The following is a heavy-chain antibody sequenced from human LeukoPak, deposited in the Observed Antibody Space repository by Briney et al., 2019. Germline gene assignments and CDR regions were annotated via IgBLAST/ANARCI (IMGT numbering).Heavy chain of an antibody. V-gene: IGHV1-18*01. CDR1: GYTFTSYG. CDR2: ISAYNGNT. CDR3: ARGSITMVRGVIRFCVTGDY. Sequence: GASVKVSCKASGYTFTSYGISWVRQAPGQGLEWMGWISAYNGNTNYAQKLQGRVTMTTDTSTSTAYMELRSLRSEDTAVYYCARGSITMVRGVIRFCVTGDYWGQGTLVTVSS. J-gene: IGHJ4*02. D-gene: IGHD3-10*01.